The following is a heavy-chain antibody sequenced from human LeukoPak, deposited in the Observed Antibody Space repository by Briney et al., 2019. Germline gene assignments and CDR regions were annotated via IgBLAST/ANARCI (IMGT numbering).Heavy chain of an antibody. J-gene: IGHJ5*02. V-gene: IGHV1-69*13. CDR1: GGTFSSYA. CDR2: IIPIFGTA. Sequence: ASVKVSCKASGGTFSSYAISWVRQAPGQGLEWMGGIIPIFGTANYAQNFQGRVTITADESTSTAYMELSSLRSEDTAVYYCARLWSGYNWFDPWGQGTLVTVSS. CDR3: ARLWSGYNWFDP. D-gene: IGHD3-3*01.